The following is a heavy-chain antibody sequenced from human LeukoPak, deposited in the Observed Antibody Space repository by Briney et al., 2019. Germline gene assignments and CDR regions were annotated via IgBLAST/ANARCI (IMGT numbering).Heavy chain of an antibody. Sequence: GGSLRLSCAASGFTFSSYEMNWVRQAPGKGLEWVSYISSSGSTIYYADSVKGRFTISRDNAKNSLYLQMNSLRAEDTAVYYCAGAEAAAGTFDYWGQGTLVTVSS. J-gene: IGHJ4*02. CDR1: GFTFSSYE. CDR2: ISSSGSTI. CDR3: AGAEAAAGTFDY. V-gene: IGHV3-48*03. D-gene: IGHD6-13*01.